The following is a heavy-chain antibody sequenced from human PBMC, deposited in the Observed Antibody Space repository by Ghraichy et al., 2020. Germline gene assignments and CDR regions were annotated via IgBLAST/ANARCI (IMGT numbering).Heavy chain of an antibody. CDR3: ARKKWGSGSHYFDY. Sequence: GGSLRLSCGGSGFTFDSYNMNWVRQIPGKGLEWVSSISGSRSSIKYADSVKGRFTISRDNAENSLYLQLNSLRDEDTAVYYCARKKWGSGSHYFDYWGQGTLVTVSS. CDR2: ISGSRSSI. V-gene: IGHV3-48*02. CDR1: GFTFDSYN. D-gene: IGHD3-10*01. J-gene: IGHJ4*02.